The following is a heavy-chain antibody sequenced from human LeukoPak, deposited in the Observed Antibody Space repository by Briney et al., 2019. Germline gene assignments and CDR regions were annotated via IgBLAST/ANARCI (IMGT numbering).Heavy chain of an antibody. CDR2: INHSGST. J-gene: IGHJ1*01. Sequence: SETLSLTCAVYGGSFSGYYWSWIRQPPGKGLEWMGEINHSGSTNYNPSLKRRVSISVDPSKNQFSLKLSSVPAADTAVYYCARADYGDYVHHWGQGTLVTVPS. D-gene: IGHD4-17*01. V-gene: IGHV4-34*01. CDR1: GGSFSGYY. CDR3: ARADYGDYVHH.